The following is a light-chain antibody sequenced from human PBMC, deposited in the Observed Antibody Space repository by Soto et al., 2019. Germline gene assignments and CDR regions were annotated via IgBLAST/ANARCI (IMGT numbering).Light chain of an antibody. CDR1: QSVSNY. Sequence: EIVLSQSPATLSLSPGERATLSCRASQSVSNYLAWYQQKPGQAPRLLIYGASNRATGIPARFTGSGSGTAFTLTISSLEPEDFAVYYCQHRGEWPRTFGQGTKLEIK. V-gene: IGKV3-11*01. CDR3: QHRGEWPRT. CDR2: GAS. J-gene: IGKJ2*01.